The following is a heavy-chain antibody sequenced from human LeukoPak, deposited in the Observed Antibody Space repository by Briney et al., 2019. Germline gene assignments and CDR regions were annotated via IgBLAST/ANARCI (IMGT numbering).Heavy chain of an antibody. J-gene: IGHJ4*02. CDR3: STEAIVTITGFDS. D-gene: IGHD1-26*01. CDR2: ISNDGNK. CDR1: GFTFSSYA. V-gene: IGHV3-30*04. Sequence: GGSLRLSCAASGFTFSSYAMHWVRQAPGKGLDWVAVISNDGNKYYADSVKGRFTISRDNSKNTLYLQMNSLRAEDTAVYYCSTEAIVTITGFDSWGKGTLVTVSS.